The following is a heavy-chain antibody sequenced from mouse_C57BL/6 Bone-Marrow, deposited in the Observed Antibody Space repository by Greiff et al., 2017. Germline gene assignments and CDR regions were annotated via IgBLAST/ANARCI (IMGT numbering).Heavy chain of an antibody. CDR2: INPGSGGT. D-gene: IGHD1-1*01. V-gene: IGHV1-54*01. Sequence: VQLQQSGAELVRPGTSVKVSCKASGYAFTNYLIEWVKQRPGQGLEWIGVINPGSGGTNYTAKFNGRATLTADNSSSTAYMQLSSLTSEDSAVYVCARGRDYYGSRNAMDDWGQGTSVTVSS. CDR3: ARGRDYYGSRNAMDD. CDR1: GYAFTNYL. J-gene: IGHJ4*01.